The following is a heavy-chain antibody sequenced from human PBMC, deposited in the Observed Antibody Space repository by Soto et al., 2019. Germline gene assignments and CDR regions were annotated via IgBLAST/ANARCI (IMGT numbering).Heavy chain of an antibody. CDR3: VKDHYDSSGYPDY. CDR1: GFTFSSYA. V-gene: IGHV3-30-3*01. Sequence: LRLSCAASGFTFSSYAMHWVRQAPGKGLEWVAVISYDGSNKYYADSVKGRFTISRDNSKNTLYLQMNSLRAEDTAVYYCVKDHYDSSGYPDYWGQGTLVTVSS. D-gene: IGHD3-22*01. CDR2: ISYDGSNK. J-gene: IGHJ4*02.